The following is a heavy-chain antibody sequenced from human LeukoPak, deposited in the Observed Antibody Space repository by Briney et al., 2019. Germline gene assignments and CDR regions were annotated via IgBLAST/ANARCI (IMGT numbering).Heavy chain of an antibody. CDR1: GGSISSSSYY. Sequence: ASETLSLTCTVSGGSISSSSYYWGWIRQPPGKGLEWIGSIYYSGSTYYNPSLKSRVTMSVDTSKNQFSLKMSSVTAADTAVYYCARDPGYSSSRSHWFDPWGQGTLVTVSS. CDR3: ARDPGYSSSRSHWFDP. D-gene: IGHD6-13*01. V-gene: IGHV4-39*07. J-gene: IGHJ5*02. CDR2: IYYSGST.